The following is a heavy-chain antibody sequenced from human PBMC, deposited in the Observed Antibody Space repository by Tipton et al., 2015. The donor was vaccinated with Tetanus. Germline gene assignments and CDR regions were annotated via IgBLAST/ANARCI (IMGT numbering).Heavy chain of an antibody. CDR1: GFTFSSYG. CDR3: AREADCSGGSCFSGDFDN. CDR2: SWYDGTDT. Sequence: AASGFTFSSYGIHWVRQAPGKGLEWVAVSWYDGTDTYYADSVKGRFTLSRDNSKNTLYLQMNSLRVEDTAVYYCAREADCSGGSCFSGDFDNWGQGTQVTVSS. J-gene: IGHJ4*02. V-gene: IGHV3-33*01. D-gene: IGHD2-15*01.